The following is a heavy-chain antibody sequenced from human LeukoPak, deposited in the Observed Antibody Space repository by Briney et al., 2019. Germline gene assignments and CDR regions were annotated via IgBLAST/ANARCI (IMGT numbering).Heavy chain of an antibody. D-gene: IGHD2-21*02. CDR3: ARAPTRSDEYFDY. CDR2: ISFDGSNK. V-gene: IGHV3-30-3*01. J-gene: IGHJ4*02. CDR1: GFTFSSSA. Sequence: GGSLRLSCAASGFTFSSSAMHWVRQAPGKGLEWVAVISFDGSNKYYADSVKGRFTISRDSSKNTLYLQMNSLRAEDTAVYSCARAPTRSDEYFDYWGQGTLVTVSS.